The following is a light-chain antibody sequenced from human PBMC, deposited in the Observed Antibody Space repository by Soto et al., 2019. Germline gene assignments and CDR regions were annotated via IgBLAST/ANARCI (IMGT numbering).Light chain of an antibody. J-gene: IGKJ1*01. CDR3: QQSYNSPPCT. CDR1: QSISSW. CDR2: KTS. Sequence: DIVMTQSPATLSVSAGERVTITCRASQSISSWLAWYQQTPGQAPRLLIYKTSTIASGIPARFSGSGSGTDFTLTISSLQSEDFAIYYCQQSYNSPPCTFGQGTKVDIK. V-gene: IGKV3-15*01.